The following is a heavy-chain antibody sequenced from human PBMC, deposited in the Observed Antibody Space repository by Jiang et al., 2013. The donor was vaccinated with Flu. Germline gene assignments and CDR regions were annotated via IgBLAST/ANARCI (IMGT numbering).Heavy chain of an antibody. CDR1: GGTFNSYS. D-gene: IGHD2-2*01. J-gene: IGHJ4*02. V-gene: IGHV1-69*06. Sequence: SGAEVKKPGSSVKVSCKASGGTFNSYSISWVRQAPGQGLEWMGGIIPIFGTANYAQKFQGRVSITADKSTSTAYMELSSLRFENTAVYYCARASSDCSSASCPFDYWGQGTLVTVSS. CDR3: ARASSDCSSASCPFDY. CDR2: IIPIFGTA.